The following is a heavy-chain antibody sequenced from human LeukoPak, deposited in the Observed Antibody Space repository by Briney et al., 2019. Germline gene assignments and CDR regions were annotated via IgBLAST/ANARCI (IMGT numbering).Heavy chain of an antibody. D-gene: IGHD3-10*01. CDR1: GGSISSSNYY. Sequence: SETLSLTCTVSGGSISSSNYYWGWIRQPPGQGLEWIGSIYYRGSTGSTYYNPSLKSRVTISVDTSNNQFSVKLSSLTAADTAIYYCARIWDYWGQGTLVTVPS. J-gene: IGHJ4*02. V-gene: IGHV4-39*07. CDR3: ARIWDY. CDR2: IYYRGSTGST.